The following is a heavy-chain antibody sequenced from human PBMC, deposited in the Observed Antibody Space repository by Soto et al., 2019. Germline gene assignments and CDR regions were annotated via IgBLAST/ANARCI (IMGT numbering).Heavy chain of an antibody. CDR3: ARRGAYCYDSQGSGRMDV. CDR1: GYSFTSYW. Sequence: GASLKISCKGSGYSFTSYWISWVRQMPGKGQEWMGRIDPSDSYTNYSPSFQGHVTISADNSISTAYLQWSSLKASDTAMYYCARRGAYCYDSQGSGRMDVWGQGTTVTVSS. CDR2: IDPSDSYT. V-gene: IGHV5-10-1*01. J-gene: IGHJ6*02. D-gene: IGHD3-22*01.